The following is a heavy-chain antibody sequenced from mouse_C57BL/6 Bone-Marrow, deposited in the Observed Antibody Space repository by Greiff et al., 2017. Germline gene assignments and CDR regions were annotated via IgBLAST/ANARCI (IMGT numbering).Heavy chain of an antibody. CDR3: ARRLLWTMDY. CDR1: GFTFSSYG. D-gene: IGHD2-1*01. Sequence: DVKLQESGGDLVKPGGSLKLSCAASGFTFSSYGMSWVRQTPDKRLEWVATISSGGSYTYYPDSVKGRFTISRDNAKNTLYLQMSSLKSEDTAMYYCARRLLWTMDYWGQGTSVTVSS. V-gene: IGHV5-6*02. CDR2: ISSGGSYT. J-gene: IGHJ4*01.